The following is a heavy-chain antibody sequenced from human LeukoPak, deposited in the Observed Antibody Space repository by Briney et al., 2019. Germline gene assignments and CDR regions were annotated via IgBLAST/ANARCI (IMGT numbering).Heavy chain of an antibody. V-gene: IGHV4-59*01. Sequence: PSETLSLTCTVSGGSISSYYWSWIRQPPGKGLEWIGYIYNSGSTNYNPSLKSRVTISVDTSKNQLSMKLSSVTAADTAVYYCARHLSYSDSNYFDYWGQGTLVTVSS. J-gene: IGHJ4*02. D-gene: IGHD4-11*01. CDR1: GGSISSYY. CDR2: IYNSGST. CDR3: ARHLSYSDSNYFDY.